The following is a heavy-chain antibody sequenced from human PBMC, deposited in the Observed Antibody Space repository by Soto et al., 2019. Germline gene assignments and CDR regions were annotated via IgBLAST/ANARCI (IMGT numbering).Heavy chain of an antibody. Sequence: QVQLMQSGAEVKKPGASVKVSCKASGDTFTDYYIHWVRQAPGQGLEWMGTVNPSGGHATYAQHFLGRVTMIRDTSTSTLYMELTSLTSEDTAVYYCARGGHVVVVTAALDYWGQGTLVTVSS. CDR1: GDTFTDYY. CDR3: ARGGHVVVVTAALDY. CDR2: VNPSGGHA. D-gene: IGHD2-21*02. V-gene: IGHV1-46*01. J-gene: IGHJ4*02.